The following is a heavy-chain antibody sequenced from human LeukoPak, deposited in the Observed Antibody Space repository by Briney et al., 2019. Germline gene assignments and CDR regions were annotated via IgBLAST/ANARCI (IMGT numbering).Heavy chain of an antibody. CDR1: GFNFNSYN. Sequence: SGGSLRLSCAVSGFNFNSYNMNWVRQAPGKGLEWVSYISSDSSTIFYADSVKGRFTISRDNVKNLLFLKLNSLRDEDTAVYYCARDEDAFGGQGTLVTVSS. CDR3: ARDEDAF. J-gene: IGHJ4*02. CDR2: ISSDSSTI. V-gene: IGHV3-48*02.